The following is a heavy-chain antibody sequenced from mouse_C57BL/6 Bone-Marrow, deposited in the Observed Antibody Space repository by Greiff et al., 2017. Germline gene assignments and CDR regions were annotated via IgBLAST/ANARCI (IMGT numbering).Heavy chain of an antibody. V-gene: IGHV1-81*01. Sequence: QVQLQQSGAELARPGASVKLSCKASGYTFTSYGISWVKQRTGQGLEWIGEIYPRSGNTYYNAKFKGKATLTADISSSTAYMELRSLTSEDSAVYFGARRRRGGPLFDYWGQGTTLTVSS. CDR2: IYPRSGNT. CDR3: ARRRRGGPLFDY. CDR1: GYTFTSYG. J-gene: IGHJ2*01.